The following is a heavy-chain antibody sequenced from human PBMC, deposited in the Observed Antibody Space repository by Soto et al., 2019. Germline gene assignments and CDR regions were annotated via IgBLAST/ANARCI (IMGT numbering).Heavy chain of an antibody. Sequence: GGSLRLSCAASGFTFSSYGMHWVRQAPGKGLEWVAVIWYDGSNKYYADSVKGRFTISRDNSKNTLYLQMNSLRAEDTAVYYCARDLGYSSSPPYFDYWGQGTLVTVSS. CDR2: IWYDGSNK. CDR1: GFTFSSYG. D-gene: IGHD6-6*01. J-gene: IGHJ4*02. V-gene: IGHV3-33*01. CDR3: ARDLGYSSSPPYFDY.